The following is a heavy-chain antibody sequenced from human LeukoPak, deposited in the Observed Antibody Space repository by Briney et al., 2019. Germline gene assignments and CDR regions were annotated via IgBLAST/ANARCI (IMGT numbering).Heavy chain of an antibody. V-gene: IGHV3-30*03. CDR1: GFTFSRYG. CDR3: ASHWAQQVVSDY. CDR2: ISYDGKNK. D-gene: IGHD6-13*01. J-gene: IGHJ4*02. Sequence: PGRSLRLSCAASGFTFSRYGRHWVRQAPGKGLEWVAVISYDGKNKYYADSVKGRFTISRDNSKNTLYLQMNSLRAEDTAVYYCASHWAQQVVSDYWGQGTLVTVSS.